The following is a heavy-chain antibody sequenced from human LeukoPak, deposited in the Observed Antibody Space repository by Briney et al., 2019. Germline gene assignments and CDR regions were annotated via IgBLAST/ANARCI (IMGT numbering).Heavy chain of an antibody. CDR2: IYYSGST. V-gene: IGHV4-31*03. CDR1: GGSISSGGYY. D-gene: IGHD3-22*01. J-gene: IGHJ4*02. CDR3: ARGGGYYDSSGYLTAD. Sequence: SQTLSLTCTVSGGSISSGGYYWSWIRQHPGKGLEWIGYIYYSGSTYYNPSLKNRVTISVDTSKNQFSLKLSSVTAADTAVYYCARGGGYYDSSGYLTADWGQGTLVTVSS.